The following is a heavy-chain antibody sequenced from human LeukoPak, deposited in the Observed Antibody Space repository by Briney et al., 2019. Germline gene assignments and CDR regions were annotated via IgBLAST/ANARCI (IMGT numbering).Heavy chain of an antibody. D-gene: IGHD3-22*01. V-gene: IGHV3-23*01. CDR1: GFTFRSYA. Sequence: PGGSLRLSCAASGFTFRSYAMSWVRQAPGKGLEWVSAISGSGGSTYYADSVKGRFTISRDNSKSTLYLQMNSLRAEDTAVYYCAKESQEGVVVITYNGMDVWGQGTTVTVSS. CDR2: ISGSGGST. J-gene: IGHJ6*02. CDR3: AKESQEGVVVITYNGMDV.